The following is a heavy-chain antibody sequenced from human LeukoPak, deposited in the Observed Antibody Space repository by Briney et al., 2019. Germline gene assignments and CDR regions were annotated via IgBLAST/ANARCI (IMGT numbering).Heavy chain of an antibody. D-gene: IGHD6-19*01. Sequence: ASVKVSCKASGYSFNGYYIHWMRRAPGQGPEWMGWINPRSGDTNYVEKFQDRVTMTRDTSINTAYMEMSSLRSDDTAFYYCARQRQGEIVAGTSFDLWGQGTLITVSS. V-gene: IGHV1-2*02. CDR3: ARQRQGEIVAGTSFDL. CDR2: INPRSGDT. J-gene: IGHJ4*02. CDR1: GYSFNGYY.